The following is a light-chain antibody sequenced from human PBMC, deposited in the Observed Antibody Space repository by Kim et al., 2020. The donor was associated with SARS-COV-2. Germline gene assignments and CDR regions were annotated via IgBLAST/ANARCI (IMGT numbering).Light chain of an antibody. CDR1: KLGNKF. CDR3: QAWDSSTVV. CDR2: QDS. J-gene: IGLJ2*01. V-gene: IGLV3-1*01. Sequence: VSSGQTAIITCSGDKLGNKFACWYQQKPGQSPVLVIYQDSKWPSGIPERFSGSNSGNTATLTISGTQAMDEADYYCQAWDSSTVVFGGGTQLTVL.